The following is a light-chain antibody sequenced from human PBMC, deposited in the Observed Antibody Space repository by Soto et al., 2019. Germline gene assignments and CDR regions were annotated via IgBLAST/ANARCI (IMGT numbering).Light chain of an antibody. CDR3: QQYGSSST. CDR2: GAS. Sequence: EIVLTQSPGTLSLSPGGRATLSCRASQTVSSTYLAWYQQKPGQAPRLLIYGASNRATGIPDRFSGSGSGTDFTLTINGLAPEDFAVYYCQQYGSSSTFGQGTKLEIK. CDR1: QTVSSTY. V-gene: IGKV3-20*01. J-gene: IGKJ2*01.